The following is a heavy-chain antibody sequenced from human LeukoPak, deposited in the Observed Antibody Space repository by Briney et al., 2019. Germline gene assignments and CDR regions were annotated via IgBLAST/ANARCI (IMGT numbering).Heavy chain of an antibody. D-gene: IGHD5/OR15-5a*01. CDR1: GFTFTNYA. CDR3: AKGNLRGPPPNIDY. J-gene: IGHJ4*02. CDR2: ISGRDGST. V-gene: IGHV3-23*01. Sequence: GGSLRPSCAASGFTFTNYAMSWVRQAPGKGLEWVSAISGRDGSTYYADSVKGRFTISRDNSKNTLYLQMSSLRAEDTAVYYCAKGNLRGPPPNIDYWGQGTLVTVSS.